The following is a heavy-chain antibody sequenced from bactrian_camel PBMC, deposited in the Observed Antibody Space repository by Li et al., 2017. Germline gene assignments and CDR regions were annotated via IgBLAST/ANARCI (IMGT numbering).Heavy chain of an antibody. D-gene: IGHD2*01. CDR3: AASRSRYCNLDGDFGY. CDR2: RTGGGDV. J-gene: IGHJ6*01. Sequence: HVQLVESGGGSVQAGGSLRLSCAASGNTVSTNMGWFRQAPGKEREGLAIVRTGGGDVNYADSVKGRFTVSQDNAKRTVYLQMNDLEPADTAMYICAASRSRYCNLDGDFGYWGQGTQVTVS. CDR1: GNTVSTN. V-gene: IGHV3S53*01.